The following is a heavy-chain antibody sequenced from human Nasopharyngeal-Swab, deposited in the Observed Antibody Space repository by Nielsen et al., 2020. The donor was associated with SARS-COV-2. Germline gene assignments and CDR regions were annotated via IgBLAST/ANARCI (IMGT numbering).Heavy chain of an antibody. CDR3: AKDMSPNTYYYYMDV. CDR1: GSTFDDYA. CDR2: ISWNSGSI. Sequence: SLKISCAASGSTFDDYAMHWVRQAPGKGLEWVSGISWNSGSIGYADSVKGRFTISRDNAKNSLYLQMNSLRAEDTALYYCAKDMSPNTYYYYMDVWGKGTTVTVSS. J-gene: IGHJ6*03. V-gene: IGHV3-9*01.